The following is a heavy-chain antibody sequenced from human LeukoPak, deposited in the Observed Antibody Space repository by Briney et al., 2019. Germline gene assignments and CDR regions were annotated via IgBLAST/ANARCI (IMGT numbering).Heavy chain of an antibody. CDR3: ARDRSGDYDFDY. D-gene: IGHD4-17*01. V-gene: IGHV4-61*02. CDR2: IYTSGST. Sequence: SETLSLTCTVSGGSISSGSYYWSWIRQPAGKGLEWIGRIYTSGSTNYNPSLKSRVTISVDTSKNQFSLKLSSVTAAYTAVYYCARDRSGDYDFDYWGQGTLVTVSS. CDR1: GGSISSGSYY. J-gene: IGHJ4*02.